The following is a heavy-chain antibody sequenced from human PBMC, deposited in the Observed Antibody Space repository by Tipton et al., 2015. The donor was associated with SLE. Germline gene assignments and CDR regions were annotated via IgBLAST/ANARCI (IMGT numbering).Heavy chain of an antibody. CDR1: GYTFISYG. J-gene: IGHJ4*02. CDR2: ISAYNGNT. D-gene: IGHD1-26*01. V-gene: IGHV1-18*01. Sequence: QVQLVQSGVEGKRPGASVKGSCKASGYTFISYGISWVRQAPGQRLEWMGWISAYNGNTHYAQKFQGRVTMTTDTSTSTAYMELRSLRSDGSAVHYWGRYEGYSGSSKGYWGQGTLVTVSS. CDR3: GRYEGYSGSSKGY.